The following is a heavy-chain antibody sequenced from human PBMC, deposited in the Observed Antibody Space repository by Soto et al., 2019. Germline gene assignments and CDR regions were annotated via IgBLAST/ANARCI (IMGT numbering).Heavy chain of an antibody. Sequence: EVQLVESGGGLVQPGGSLRLSCEASGFIFNNYDMNWVRQAPGKGLEWVSYISSSSSTIYNADSVKGRFTISRDNAKNSLYLQMNSLRDEEMAVYYCARGGCSRGSGQGAWTMDVWGQGTRVTVSS. D-gene: IGHD2-15*01. CDR3: ARGGCSRGSGQGAWTMDV. V-gene: IGHV3-48*02. J-gene: IGHJ6*01. CDR1: GFIFNNYD. CDR2: ISSSSSTI.